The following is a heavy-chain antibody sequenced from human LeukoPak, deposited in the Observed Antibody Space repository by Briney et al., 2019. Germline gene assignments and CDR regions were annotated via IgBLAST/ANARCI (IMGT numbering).Heavy chain of an antibody. J-gene: IGHJ3*02. CDR1: GYTFTSFG. V-gene: IGHV1-18*01. D-gene: IGHD3-22*01. Sequence: ASVKVSCKTYGYTFTSFGISWVRQAPGEGLEWMGWISAYNGNTNYALKLQGRVTLTTDTSTNTAYMELRSLRSDDTAVYYCARDFGSSGYDALDIWGQGTMVTVSS. CDR3: ARDFGSSGYDALDI. CDR2: ISAYNGNT.